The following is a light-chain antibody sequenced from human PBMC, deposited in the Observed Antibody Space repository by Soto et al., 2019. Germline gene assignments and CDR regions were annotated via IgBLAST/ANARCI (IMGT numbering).Light chain of an antibody. CDR1: QSISTS. Sequence: DIQMTQSPSSLSASVGDRVTITCRASQSISTSLNWYQQKPGKAPDLLIYAASNLQSGVPSRFSGSESGTDFTLTISSLQPDDFATYYCQQSYSSPHMYTFGQGTKLELK. J-gene: IGKJ2*01. CDR3: QQSYSSPHMYT. V-gene: IGKV1-39*01. CDR2: AAS.